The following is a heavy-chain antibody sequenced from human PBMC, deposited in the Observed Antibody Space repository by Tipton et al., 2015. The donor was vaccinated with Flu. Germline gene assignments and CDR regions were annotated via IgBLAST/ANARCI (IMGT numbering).Heavy chain of an antibody. J-gene: IGHJ2*01. CDR3: ARGYCSGGSCSYWYFDL. D-gene: IGHD2-15*01. CDR2: IYHSGST. CDR1: GGSISSSSHY. Sequence: TLSLTCTVSGGSISSSSHYWGWIRQPPGKGLEWIGSIYHSGSTNYNPSLKSRVTISVDTSKNQFSLKLSSVTAADTAVYYCARGYCSGGSCSYWYFDLWGRGTLVTVSS. V-gene: IGHV4-39*07.